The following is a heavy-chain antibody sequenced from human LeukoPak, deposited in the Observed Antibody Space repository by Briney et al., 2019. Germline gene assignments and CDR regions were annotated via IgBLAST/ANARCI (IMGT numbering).Heavy chain of an antibody. CDR3: ASLYNWNSVDP. D-gene: IGHD1-20*01. CDR2: INHSGST. J-gene: IGHJ5*02. V-gene: IGHV4-34*01. CDR1: GGSISSYY. Sequence: SETLSLTCTVSGGSISSYYWSWIRQPPGKGLEWIGEINHSGSTNYNPSLKSRVTISVDTSKNQFSLKLSSVTAADTAVYYCASLYNWNSVDPWGQGTLVTVSS.